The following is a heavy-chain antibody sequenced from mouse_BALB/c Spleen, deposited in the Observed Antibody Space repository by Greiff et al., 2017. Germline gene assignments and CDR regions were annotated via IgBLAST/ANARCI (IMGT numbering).Heavy chain of an antibody. J-gene: IGHJ1*01. CDR3: ARRGYGNLFFYWYFDV. Sequence: VQLQQSGAELVKPGASVKLSCKASGYTFTSYWMHWVKQRPGQGLEWIGEINPSNGRTNYNEKFKSKATLTVDKSSSTAYMQLSSLTSEDSAVYYCARRGYGNLFFYWYFDVWGAGTTVTVSS. CDR1: GYTFTSYW. V-gene: IGHV1S81*02. CDR2: INPSNGRT. D-gene: IGHD2-10*02.